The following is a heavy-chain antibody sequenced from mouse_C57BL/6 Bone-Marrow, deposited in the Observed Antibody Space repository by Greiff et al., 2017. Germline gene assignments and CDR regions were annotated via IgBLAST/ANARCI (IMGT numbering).Heavy chain of an antibody. CDR3: ARGGYDAWFAY. Sequence: VQLQQSGPELVKPGASVKISCKASGYAFSSSWMNWVKQRTGKGLEWIGRIYPGDGDTNYNGKFKGKATLTADKSSSTAYMQLSSLTSEDSAVYFCARGGYDAWFAYWGQGTLVTVSA. CDR2: IYPGDGDT. J-gene: IGHJ3*01. V-gene: IGHV1-82*01. CDR1: GYAFSSSW. D-gene: IGHD2-2*01.